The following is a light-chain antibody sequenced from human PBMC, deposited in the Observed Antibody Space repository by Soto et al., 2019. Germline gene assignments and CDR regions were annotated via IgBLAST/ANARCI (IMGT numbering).Light chain of an antibody. J-gene: IGLJ1*01. V-gene: IGLV1-40*01. CDR3: QSYDSTLSARYV. Sequence: QSVLTQPPSVSGAPGERVTISYTGSSSNIGAGYDVHWYQQRPGTAPKLLIFGNTNRPSGVPDRLSGSKSGTSASLAITGLQAEDEGDYYCQSYDSTLSARYVFGTGTKVTVL. CDR1: SSNIGAGYD. CDR2: GNT.